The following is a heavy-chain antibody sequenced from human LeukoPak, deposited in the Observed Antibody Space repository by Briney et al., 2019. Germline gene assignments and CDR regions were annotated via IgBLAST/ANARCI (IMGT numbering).Heavy chain of an antibody. Sequence: GGSLRLSCAASGFTFSSYSMNWVRQAPGKGLEWVSSINSSSSYIYYADSVKGRFTISRDNSKNTLYLQMNSLRAEDTAVYYCAKDPVLRYFDWLPYFDYWGQGTLVTVSS. D-gene: IGHD3-9*01. CDR2: INSSSSYI. V-gene: IGHV3-21*04. CDR3: AKDPVLRYFDWLPYFDY. CDR1: GFTFSSYS. J-gene: IGHJ4*02.